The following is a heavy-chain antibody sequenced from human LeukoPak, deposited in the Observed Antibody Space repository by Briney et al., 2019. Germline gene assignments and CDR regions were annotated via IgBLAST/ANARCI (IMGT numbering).Heavy chain of an antibody. CDR2: ISGSGGST. D-gene: IGHD3-3*01. Sequence: PGGSLRLSCAASGFTFNSYAMSWVRQAPGKGLEWVSAISGSGGSTYYADSVKGRFTISRDNSKNTLYLQMNSLRAEDTAVYYCEKALRFLEWLLYYYFDYWGQGTLVTVSS. CDR1: GFTFNSYA. J-gene: IGHJ4*02. CDR3: EKALRFLEWLLYYYFDY. V-gene: IGHV3-23*01.